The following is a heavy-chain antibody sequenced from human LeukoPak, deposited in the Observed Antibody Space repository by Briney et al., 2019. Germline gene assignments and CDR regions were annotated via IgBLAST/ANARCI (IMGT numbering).Heavy chain of an antibody. J-gene: IGHJ5*02. Sequence: SVKLSCTASGGTFSSYAISWVRQAPGQGLEWMGRIIPILGIANYAQKFQGRVTITADKSTGTAYMELSSLRSEDTAVYYCARVGIAAAEGPWFDPWGQGTLVTVSS. D-gene: IGHD6-13*01. CDR3: ARVGIAAAEGPWFDP. CDR2: IIPILGIA. CDR1: GGTFSSYA. V-gene: IGHV1-69*04.